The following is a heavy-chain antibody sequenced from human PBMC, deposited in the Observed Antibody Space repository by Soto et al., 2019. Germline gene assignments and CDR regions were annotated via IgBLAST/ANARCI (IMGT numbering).Heavy chain of an antibody. D-gene: IGHD3-3*01. CDR2: ISYDGSNK. CDR3: AKPQQIFGVVIPFLGGMDV. CDR1: GFTFSSYG. Sequence: WGSLRLSCAASGFTFSSYGMHWVRQAPGKGLEWVAVISYDGSNKYYADSVKGRFTISRDNSKNTLYLQMNSLRAEDTAVYYCAKPQQIFGVVIPFLGGMDVWGQGTTVTVSS. J-gene: IGHJ6*02. V-gene: IGHV3-30*18.